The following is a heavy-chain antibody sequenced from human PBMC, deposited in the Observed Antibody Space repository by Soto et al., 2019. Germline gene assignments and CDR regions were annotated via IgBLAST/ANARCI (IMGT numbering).Heavy chain of an antibody. J-gene: IGHJ6*01. CDR1: GGTFSSYA. D-gene: IGHD2-15*01. CDR3: AGSIVVVFSSYYRMAV. CDR2: IIPIFGTA. Sequence: ASVKVSCKASGGTFSSYAISWVRQAPGQGLEWMGGIIPIFGTANYAQKFQGRVTITADESTSTAYMELSSLRSEDTAVYYCAGSIVVVFSSYYRMAVRGQRTTVPGSS. V-gene: IGHV1-69*13.